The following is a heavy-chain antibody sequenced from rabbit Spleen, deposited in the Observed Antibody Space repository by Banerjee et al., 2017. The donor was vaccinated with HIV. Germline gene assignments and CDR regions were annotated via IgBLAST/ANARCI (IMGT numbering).Heavy chain of an antibody. CDR1: GIDFNTKYF. J-gene: IGHJ2*01. CDR2: IYTSSGST. CDR3: ARNYVNAFDP. D-gene: IGHD1-1*01. Sequence: QSLEESGGDLVKPGASLTLTCKASGIDFNTKYFMCWVRQAPGKGLEWIACIYTSSGSTYYASCAKGRFTISKTSSTTVTLQMTSLTAADTATYFCARNYVNAFDPWGQGTLVTVS. V-gene: IGHV1S40*01.